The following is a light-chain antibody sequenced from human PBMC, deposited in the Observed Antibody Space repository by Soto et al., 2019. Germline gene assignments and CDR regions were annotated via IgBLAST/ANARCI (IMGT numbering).Light chain of an antibody. CDR3: QKYNSAPWT. Sequence: DIQMTQSPSSLSASVGDRVTITCRASQSIGNYLAWYQQKAGKVPKLLIYAASTLQSGVPSRFSGSGSGTDFTLTISSLQPEDVATYYCQKYNSAPWTFGQGTKVDIK. J-gene: IGKJ1*01. CDR1: QSIGNY. CDR2: AAS. V-gene: IGKV1-27*01.